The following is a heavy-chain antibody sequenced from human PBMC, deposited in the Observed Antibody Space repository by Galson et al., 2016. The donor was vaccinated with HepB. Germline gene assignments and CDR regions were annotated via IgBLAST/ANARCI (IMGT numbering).Heavy chain of an antibody. CDR2: VDNSGST. D-gene: IGHD1-1*01. V-gene: IGHV4-59*01. J-gene: IGHJ5*01. CDR3: CPTTTAWYGS. Sequence: ETLSLTCAVSGASINSYYWTWIRQPPGKGLEWNGYVDNSGSTNYNPSLKSRVAVSLDTSKNQFSLELTSVTAADTAVYYCCPTTTAWYGSWSQGTLVTVSS. CDR1: GASINSYY.